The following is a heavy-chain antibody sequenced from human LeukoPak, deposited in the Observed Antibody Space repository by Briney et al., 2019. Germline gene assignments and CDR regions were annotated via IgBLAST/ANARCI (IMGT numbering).Heavy chain of an antibody. J-gene: IGHJ4*02. CDR1: GGSISSSNW. V-gene: IGHV4-4*02. Sequence: SGTLSLTCAVSGGSISSSNWWSWVRQPPGKGLEWIGEIYHSGSTNYNPSLKSRVTISVDKSKNQFSLKLSSVTAADTAVYSCARLPFNSGYEYFDYWGQGTLVTVSS. CDR2: IYHSGST. D-gene: IGHD5-12*01. CDR3: ARLPFNSGYEYFDY.